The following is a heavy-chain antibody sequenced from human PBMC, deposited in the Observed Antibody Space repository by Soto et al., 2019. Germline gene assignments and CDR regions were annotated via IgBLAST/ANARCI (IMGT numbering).Heavy chain of an antibody. CDR2: ISYDGSNK. D-gene: IGHD6-13*01. V-gene: IGHV3-30*18. CDR3: AKDYSSSWDY. CDR1: GFTFSSYG. J-gene: IGHJ4*02. Sequence: LRLSCAASGFTFSSYGMHWVRQAPGKGLEWVAVISYDGSNKYYADSVKGRFTISRDNSKNTLYLQMNSLRAEDTAVYYCAKDYSSSWDYWGQGTLVTVSS.